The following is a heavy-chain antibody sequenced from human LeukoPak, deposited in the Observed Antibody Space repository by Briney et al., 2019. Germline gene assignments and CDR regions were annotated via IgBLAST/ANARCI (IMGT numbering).Heavy chain of an antibody. D-gene: IGHD2-15*01. CDR1: GFTFSSYA. Sequence: GGSLTLSCAASGFTFSSYAMSWVRQAPGKGLEWVSTLSGSGASTSYADSVKGRFTISRDNSKNTLYLQMNSLRAKDTARYYCAKQKGYCSGGSCYYSDYWGQGTLVTVSS. CDR2: LSGSGAST. V-gene: IGHV3-23*01. J-gene: IGHJ4*02. CDR3: AKQKGYCSGGSCYYSDY.